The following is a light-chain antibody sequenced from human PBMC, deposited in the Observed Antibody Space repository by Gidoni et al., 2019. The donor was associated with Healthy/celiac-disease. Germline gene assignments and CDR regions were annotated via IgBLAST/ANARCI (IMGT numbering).Light chain of an antibody. V-gene: IGKV3-20*01. CDR1: QRVSSSY. CDR2: GAS. Sequence: EMVLTQSPGTLSLSPGERATLSCRASQRVSSSYLAWYQQRPGQAPRLLIYGASSRATGSPDRFSGSGSGTDFTLTISRLEPDDFAVYYCQQYGISPGFGQGTRLEIK. CDR3: QQYGISPG. J-gene: IGKJ5*01.